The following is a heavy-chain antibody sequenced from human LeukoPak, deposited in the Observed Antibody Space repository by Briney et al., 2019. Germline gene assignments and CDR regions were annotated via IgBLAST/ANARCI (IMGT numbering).Heavy chain of an antibody. Sequence: SPGGSLRLSCAASGFTFSDYYMSWIRQAPGKGLEWVSYISSSGSTIYYADSVKGRFTISRDNAKNSLYLQMNSLRAEDTAVYYCARDPQYCSGGSCYSFDYWGQGTLVTVSS. CDR1: GFTFSDYY. CDR2: ISSSGSTI. D-gene: IGHD2-15*01. J-gene: IGHJ4*02. V-gene: IGHV3-11*04. CDR3: ARDPQYCSGGSCYSFDY.